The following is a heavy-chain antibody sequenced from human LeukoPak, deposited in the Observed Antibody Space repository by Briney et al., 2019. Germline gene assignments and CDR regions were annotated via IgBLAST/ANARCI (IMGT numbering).Heavy chain of an antibody. J-gene: IGHJ3*02. CDR3: ARPMVRGAVGAFDI. CDR1: GYRFPSYW. Sequence: AESLKISCEGSGYRFPSYWITWVRQMPGKGLEWMGNIYPGDSDTRYSPSFQGQVTISADKSISTAYLQWSSLKASDTAIYYCARPMVRGAVGAFDIWGQGTMVTVSS. CDR2: IYPGDSDT. V-gene: IGHV5-51*01. D-gene: IGHD3-10*01.